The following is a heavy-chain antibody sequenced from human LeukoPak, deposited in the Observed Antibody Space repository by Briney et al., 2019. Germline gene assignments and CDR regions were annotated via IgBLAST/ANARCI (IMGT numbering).Heavy chain of an antibody. CDR1: GGSFSSRSYY. Sequence: TLSLTCTVSGGSFSSRSYYWTWLRQPAGKGLESFGRISTSGTTSYNTTLKGRVSISVDSPRNHFSLRLNSGTAADPAVYSCAREEPYSITGFEYSGQGTLVTVSS. D-gene: IGHD1-14*01. V-gene: IGHV4-61*02. CDR2: ISTSGTT. CDR3: AREEPYSITGFEY. J-gene: IGHJ4*02.